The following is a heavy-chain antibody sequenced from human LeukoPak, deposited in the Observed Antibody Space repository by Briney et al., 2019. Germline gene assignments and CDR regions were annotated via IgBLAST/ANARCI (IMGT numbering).Heavy chain of an antibody. V-gene: IGHV4-34*01. D-gene: IGHD6-13*01. CDR1: GGSFNDYY. Sequence: SETLSLTCAVYGGSFNDYYWSWIRQPPGKGPEWIGEIRHTGSTNYNPSLESRVTISIDTSKRHFSLKLTSVTAADTAVYYCVRLGRAAGFYFFDYWGQGSLVTVSS. CDR3: VRLGRAAGFYFFDY. CDR2: IRHTGST. J-gene: IGHJ4*02.